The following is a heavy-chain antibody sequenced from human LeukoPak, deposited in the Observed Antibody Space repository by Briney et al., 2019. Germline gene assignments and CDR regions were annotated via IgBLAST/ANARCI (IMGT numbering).Heavy chain of an antibody. CDR3: ARHPVGFGESSDY. V-gene: IGHV4-39*01. D-gene: IGHD3-10*01. CDR2: IYYSGST. J-gene: IGHJ4*02. Sequence: PSETLSLTCTVSGGSISSSSYYWGWIRQPPGKGLEWIGSIYYSGSTYYNPSLKSRVTISVDTSKNQFSLKLSSVTAADTAVYYRARHPVGFGESSDYWGQGTLVTVSS. CDR1: GGSISSSSYY.